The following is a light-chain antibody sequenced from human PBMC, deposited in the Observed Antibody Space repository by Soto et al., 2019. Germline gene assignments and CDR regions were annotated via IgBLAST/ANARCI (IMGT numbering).Light chain of an antibody. CDR1: QSIGGRK. V-gene: IGKV3-20*01. J-gene: IGKJ4*01. CDR2: GAS. Sequence: EIVLAQSPGTLSLPPGERATLSCRASQSIGGRKVAWFQQKPGQAPRLLIYGASSRGSGTPGRFSGGGSGTDFTLTISRLEPEDFAVYFCLQYETAPLTFGGGTRVDIK. CDR3: LQYETAPLT.